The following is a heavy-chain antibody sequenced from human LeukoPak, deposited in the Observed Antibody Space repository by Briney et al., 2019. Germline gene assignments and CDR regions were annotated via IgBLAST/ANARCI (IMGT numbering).Heavy chain of an antibody. D-gene: IGHD6-13*01. J-gene: IGHJ4*02. CDR3: ARDQGAAGDY. V-gene: IGHV3-7*01. CDR1: GFTFSTYW. CDR2: INEDGSEK. Sequence: GGSLRLSCAASGFTFSTYWMTWVRQAPGKGLEWEANINEDGSEKFYVDSVKGRFTIYRDNAKKSVYLQMNSLIAEDTALYYCARDQGAAGDYWGQGTLVTVSS.